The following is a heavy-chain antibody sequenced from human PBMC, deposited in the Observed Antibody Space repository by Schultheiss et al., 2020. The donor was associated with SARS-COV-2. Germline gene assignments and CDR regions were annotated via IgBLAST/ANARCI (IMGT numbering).Heavy chain of an antibody. CDR1: GFTFSSYA. CDR3: AKEPSSSWYHMDV. Sequence: GESLKISCAASGFTFSSYAMSWVRQAPGKGLEWVAVISYDGSNKYYADSVKGRFTISRDNSKNTLYLQMNSLRAEDTAVYYCAKEPSSSWYHMDVWGKGTTVTVSS. J-gene: IGHJ6*03. CDR2: ISYDGSNK. D-gene: IGHD6-13*01. V-gene: IGHV3-30*18.